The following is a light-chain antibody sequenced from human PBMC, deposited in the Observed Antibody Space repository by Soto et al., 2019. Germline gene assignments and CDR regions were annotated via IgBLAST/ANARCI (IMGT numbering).Light chain of an antibody. CDR1: QSVSSSY. V-gene: IGKV3-20*01. CDR2: GAS. CDR3: QQYPGYT. Sequence: EIALTQSPGTLSLSPGERATLSCRASQSVSSSYFAWYQQKPGQAPRLLIYGASSRATGIPDRFSGSGSGTDFTLTISRLEPEDFAVYYCQQYPGYTFGQGTKLEIK. J-gene: IGKJ2*01.